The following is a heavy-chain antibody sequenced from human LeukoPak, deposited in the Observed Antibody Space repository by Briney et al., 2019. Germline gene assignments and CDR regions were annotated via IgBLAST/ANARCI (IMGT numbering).Heavy chain of an antibody. CDR2: ITPIFDAP. CDR1: GGTFSNDS. V-gene: IGHV1-69*13. D-gene: IGHD1-26*01. J-gene: IGHJ4*02. CDR3: ARGPPPLYSGSYRPLDH. Sequence: SVKVSCKVSGGTFSNDSITWVRQAPGQGLEWVGGITPIFDAPNYAPKFQGRLTISADGSTSTVYMDLRSLRSEDTAVYFCARGPPPLYSGSYRPLDHWGQGTLVTVSS.